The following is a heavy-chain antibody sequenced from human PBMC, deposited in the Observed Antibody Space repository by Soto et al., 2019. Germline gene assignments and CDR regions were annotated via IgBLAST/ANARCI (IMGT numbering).Heavy chain of an antibody. CDR1: GYTFTSYG. J-gene: IGHJ6*02. CDR2: ISAYNGNT. Sequence: AASVKVSCKASGYTFTSYGISWVRQAPGQGLEWMGWISAYNGNTNYAQKLQGRVTMTTDTSTSTAYMELRSLRSDDTAVYYCAREGVSSDYYYYGMDVWGQGTTVTVSS. V-gene: IGHV1-18*01. D-gene: IGHD3-22*01. CDR3: AREGVSSDYYYYGMDV.